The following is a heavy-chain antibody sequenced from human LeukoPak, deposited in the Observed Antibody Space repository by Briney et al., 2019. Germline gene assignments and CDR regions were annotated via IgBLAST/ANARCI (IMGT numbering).Heavy chain of an antibody. Sequence: SETLSLTCTVSGGSISSSSYYWGWIRQPPGKGLEWIGNIYYSGSTLYNPSLNSRVTISVDTSKNQFSLKLSSVTAADTAVYYCARHSTVTTRGYFDYWGQGTLVTVSS. CDR1: GGSISSSSYY. D-gene: IGHD4-17*01. V-gene: IGHV4-39*01. CDR3: ARHSTVTTRGYFDY. J-gene: IGHJ4*02. CDR2: IYYSGST.